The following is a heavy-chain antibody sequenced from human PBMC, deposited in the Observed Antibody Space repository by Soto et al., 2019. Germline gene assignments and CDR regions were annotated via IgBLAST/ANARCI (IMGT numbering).Heavy chain of an antibody. D-gene: IGHD2-2*01. J-gene: IGHJ4*02. Sequence: ASVKVSCKVSGYTFTGHYIHWVRQAPGQGPEWMGEIGPASGDTRYAQKFQGRVTMTRDTSITTVYKELNNLSPDDTAVYYCGRRRSSQLVVFYWGQGTPGTVFS. CDR2: IGPASGDT. CDR3: GRRRSSQLVVFY. CDR1: GYTFTGHY. V-gene: IGHV1-2*02.